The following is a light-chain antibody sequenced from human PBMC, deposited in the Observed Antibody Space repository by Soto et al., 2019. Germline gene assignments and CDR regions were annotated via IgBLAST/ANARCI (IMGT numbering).Light chain of an antibody. J-gene: IGLJ3*02. CDR3: YSYAVRNTWV. CDR1: GSDIGAYNF. Sequence: QSALAQPPSASGSPGQSVTISCTGSGSDIGAYNFVSWYQQHPGKAPKLMIFGVTERPSGVPDRFSGSKSGNTASLTVSGLQADDEAVYYCYSYAVRNTWVFGGGTKLTVL. CDR2: GVT. V-gene: IGLV2-8*01.